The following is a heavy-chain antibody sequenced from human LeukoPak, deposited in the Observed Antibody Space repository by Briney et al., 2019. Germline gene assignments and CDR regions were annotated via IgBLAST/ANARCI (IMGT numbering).Heavy chain of an antibody. CDR2: IYYSWST. CDR1: GSSISSYY. Sequence: SETLSLTCTVSGSSISSYYWSWIRQPPGKGLEWIGYIYYSWSTNYNPSLKSRVTISVDTSKNQFSLKLSSVTAADTAVYYCARGGGSDWFDPWGQGTLVSVSS. CDR3: ARGGGSDWFDP. D-gene: IGHD3-3*01. V-gene: IGHV4-59*01. J-gene: IGHJ5*02.